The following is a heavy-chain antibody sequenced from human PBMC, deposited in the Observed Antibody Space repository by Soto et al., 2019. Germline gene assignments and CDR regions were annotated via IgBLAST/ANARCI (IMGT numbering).Heavy chain of an antibody. Sequence: EVQLLESGGGLVQPGGSLRLSCAASGFIFNSYAMSWVRQAPGKGLEWVSTLTSTGGTYYADSVKGRFPISRDNAKNTLYLQMNNQRAEDTAVYYCAKDGDLYSCYCEYWGQGTMVTVSS. CDR2: LTSTGGT. CDR3: AKDGDLYSCYCEY. J-gene: IGHJ4*02. D-gene: IGHD3-10*01. V-gene: IGHV3-23*01. CDR1: GFIFNSYA.